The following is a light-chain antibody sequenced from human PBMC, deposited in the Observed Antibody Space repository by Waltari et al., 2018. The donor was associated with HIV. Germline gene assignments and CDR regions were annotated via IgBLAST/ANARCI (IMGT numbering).Light chain of an antibody. CDR1: SSDIGGYNY. Sequence: QYTLTQPPSASGSPGQSVTISCTGTSSDIGGYNYVSWYQQHPGKAPKLIMTEVTKRPASVRDRVSCSNSGNTASLTVSGLQADDEALYYCSSFAPTNRFDVLVGGGTTLTVL. CDR2: EVT. CDR3: SSFAPTNRFDVL. V-gene: IGLV2-8*01. J-gene: IGLJ2*01.